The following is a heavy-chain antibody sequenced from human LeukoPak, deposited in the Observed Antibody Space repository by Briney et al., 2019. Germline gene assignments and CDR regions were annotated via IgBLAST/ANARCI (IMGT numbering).Heavy chain of an antibody. Sequence: ASVTVSCKVSGYTLTELSMHWVRQAPGKGLEWMGGFYPEDGETIYAQKFQGRVTMTEDTSTDTAYMELSSLRSDDTAVYYCARDSHQLPYYDFWSGYYHNYYYYYYMDVWGKGTTVTVSS. CDR2: FYPEDGET. D-gene: IGHD3-3*01. J-gene: IGHJ6*03. CDR1: GYTLTELS. CDR3: ARDSHQLPYYDFWSGYYHNYYYYYYMDV. V-gene: IGHV1-24*01.